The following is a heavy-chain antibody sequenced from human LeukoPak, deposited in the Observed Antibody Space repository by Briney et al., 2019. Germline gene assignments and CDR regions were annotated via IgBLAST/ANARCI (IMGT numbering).Heavy chain of an antibody. CDR2: VSSDGRYK. D-gene: IGHD3-10*01. Sequence: GQSLTLSCIASGFIFMKSDMHWVRQAPGKGLEWVSLVSSDGRYKYYSDSVKGRFTISRDNVKNMLSLQLNSLRRDDTAVYYCAKRGPGEDFDYWGQGALVTVSS. V-gene: IGHV3-30*18. J-gene: IGHJ4*02. CDR3: AKRGPGEDFDY. CDR1: GFIFMKSD.